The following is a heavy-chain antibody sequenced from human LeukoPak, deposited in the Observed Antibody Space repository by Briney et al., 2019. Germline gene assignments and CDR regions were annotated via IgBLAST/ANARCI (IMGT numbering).Heavy chain of an antibody. J-gene: IGHJ4*02. V-gene: IGHV3-48*01. Sequence: GGSLRLSCAASGFTFSSYSMNWVRQAPGKGLEWVSYISSSSSTIYYADSVKGRFTISRDNAKNSLYLQMNSLRAEDTAVYYCARDSVEMATGADYWGQGTLVTVSS. CDR2: ISSSSSTI. CDR3: ARDSVEMATGADY. D-gene: IGHD5-24*01. CDR1: GFTFSSYS.